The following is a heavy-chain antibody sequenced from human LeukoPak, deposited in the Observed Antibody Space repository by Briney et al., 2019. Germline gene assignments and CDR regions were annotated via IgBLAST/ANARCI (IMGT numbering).Heavy chain of an antibody. CDR3: ARVRCSGGSCYPGLNWFDP. Sequence: ASVKVSCKASGYTFTGYYMHWVRQAPGQGLEWMGRINPNSGGTNYAQKFQGRVTMTRDTSISTAYMELSRLRSDDTAVYYCARVRCSGGSCYPGLNWFDPWGQGTLVTVSS. J-gene: IGHJ5*02. CDR2: INPNSGGT. D-gene: IGHD2-15*01. V-gene: IGHV1-2*06. CDR1: GYTFTGYY.